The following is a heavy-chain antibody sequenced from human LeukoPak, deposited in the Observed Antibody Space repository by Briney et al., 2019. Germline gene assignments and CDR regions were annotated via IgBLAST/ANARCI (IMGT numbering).Heavy chain of an antibody. Sequence: ASVTVSCKASGDTFTEYAMHWVRQAPGQRLEWMGWINAGNGATKYSQKFQGRFTITRDTSASTAYMALSSLTSEDTTIYYCARGRWSSSGWYYFDYWGQGTRSPSPQ. D-gene: IGHD6-19*01. V-gene: IGHV1-3*01. CDR1: GDTFTEYA. CDR2: INAGNGAT. CDR3: ARGRWSSSGWYYFDY. J-gene: IGHJ4*02.